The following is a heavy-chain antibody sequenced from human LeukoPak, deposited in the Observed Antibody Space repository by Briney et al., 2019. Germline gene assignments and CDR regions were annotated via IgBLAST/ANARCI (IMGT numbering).Heavy chain of an antibody. V-gene: IGHV3-23*01. D-gene: IGHD3-22*01. J-gene: IGHJ4*02. Sequence: GGSLRLSCAASGFIFSNYAISWVRQAPGKGLEWASAISGSDGSTFYADSVKGRFTIARDNSKNTLYLQMNNLRAEDTAIYYCARDPHYSDTSGHWGQGTLVTVSS. CDR1: GFIFSNYA. CDR2: ISGSDGST. CDR3: ARDPHYSDTSGH.